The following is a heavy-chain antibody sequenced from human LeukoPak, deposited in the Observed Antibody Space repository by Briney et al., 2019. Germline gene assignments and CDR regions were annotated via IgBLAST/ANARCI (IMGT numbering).Heavy chain of an antibody. CDR2: ITANGGYT. CDR1: AFSFSKFA. Sequence: GGSLRLSCAASAFSFSKFALIWVRQAPGKGLGWVSAITANGGYTLYVDAVKGRFTVSRDNSKNTLYLQINTLRPEDTAMYYCAKDPNGDYIGAFDFWGQGTMVTVSS. CDR3: AKDPNGDYIGAFDF. D-gene: IGHD4-17*01. V-gene: IGHV3-23*01. J-gene: IGHJ3*01.